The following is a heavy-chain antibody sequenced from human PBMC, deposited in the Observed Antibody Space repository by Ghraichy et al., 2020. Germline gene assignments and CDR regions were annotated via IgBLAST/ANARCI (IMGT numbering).Heavy chain of an antibody. J-gene: IGHJ6*03. Sequence: ETLSLTCTVSGGSISSSSYYWGWIRQPPGKGLEWIGSIYYSGSTYYNPSLKSRVTISVDTSKNQFSLKLSSVTAADTAVYYCARTTVYYYYMDVWGKGTTVTVSS. D-gene: IGHD4-17*01. CDR1: GGSISSSSYY. V-gene: IGHV4-39*01. CDR3: ARTTVYYYYMDV. CDR2: IYYSGST.